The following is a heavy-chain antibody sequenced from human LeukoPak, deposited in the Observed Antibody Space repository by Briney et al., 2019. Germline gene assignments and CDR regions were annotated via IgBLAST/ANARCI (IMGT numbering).Heavy chain of an antibody. Sequence: TSETLSLTCTVSGGSISSSSYYWGWIRQPLGKGLEWIGSIYYSGSTYYNPSLKSRVTISVDTSKNQFSLKLSSVTAADTAVYYCAREAGSVTTYSYYYYYGMDVWGQGTTVTVSS. CDR1: GGSISSSSYY. CDR2: IYYSGST. CDR3: AREAGSVTTYSYYYYYGMDV. J-gene: IGHJ6*02. D-gene: IGHD4-17*01. V-gene: IGHV4-39*01.